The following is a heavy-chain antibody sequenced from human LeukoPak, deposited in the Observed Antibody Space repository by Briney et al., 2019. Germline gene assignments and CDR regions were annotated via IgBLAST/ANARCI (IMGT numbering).Heavy chain of an antibody. J-gene: IGHJ4*02. D-gene: IGHD5-18*01. CDR1: GGSISSYY. Sequence: KSSETLSLTCTVSGGSISSYYWSWIRQPPGRGLEWIGYIYYSGSTNYNPSLKSRVTISVDTSKNQFSLKLSSVTAVDTAVYYCARGYSYGTSLDYGGQGTLVTVSS. CDR3: ARGYSYGTSLDY. CDR2: IYYSGST. V-gene: IGHV4-59*01.